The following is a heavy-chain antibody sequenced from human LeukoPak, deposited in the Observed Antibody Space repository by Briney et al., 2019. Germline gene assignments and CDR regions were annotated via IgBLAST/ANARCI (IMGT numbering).Heavy chain of an antibody. CDR2: ISSGGST. Sequence: GGSLRLSCAASGFIVSSIYMSWVRQAPGKGLEWVSVISSGGSTYYADSVKGRFTISRDNSKNTLYLQMNSLRAEDTAMYYRARSYSGSFYPYFDYWGQGTLVTVSS. D-gene: IGHD1-26*01. CDR1: GFIVSSIY. V-gene: IGHV3-53*01. J-gene: IGHJ4*02. CDR3: ARSYSGSFYPYFDY.